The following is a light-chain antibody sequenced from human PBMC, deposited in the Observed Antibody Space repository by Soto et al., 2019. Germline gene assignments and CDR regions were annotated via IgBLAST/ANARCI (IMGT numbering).Light chain of an antibody. CDR1: QSIISW. J-gene: IGKJ3*01. Sequence: DIQMTQFLSTLPAFVGDRVTITCRPIQSIISWLAWYQQKPGKAPKLLIYDASSLESGVPSRFSGSGSGTEFTLTISSLQPDDFATYYCQQYNPDITFGPGTKVDIK. CDR2: DAS. V-gene: IGKV1-5*01. CDR3: QQYNPDIT.